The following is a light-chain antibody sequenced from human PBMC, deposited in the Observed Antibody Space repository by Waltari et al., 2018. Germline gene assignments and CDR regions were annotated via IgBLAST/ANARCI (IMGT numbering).Light chain of an antibody. CDR1: GSAVGASDY. CDR2: AVT. CDR3: SSQTLDGVVL. J-gene: IGLJ2*01. Sequence: QSALPQPASVSGSPGQSITISCTGVGSAVGASDYVSWHQHHPGQAPQVIIYAVTNRPSGVSVRFSASRSANTASLTISGLQPEDEGDYYCSSQTLDGVVLFGGGTKLTVL. V-gene: IGLV2-14*03.